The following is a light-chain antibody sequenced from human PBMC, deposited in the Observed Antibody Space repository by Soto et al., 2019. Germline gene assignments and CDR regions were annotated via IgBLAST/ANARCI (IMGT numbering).Light chain of an antibody. CDR1: SSNIGTND. Sequence: QAVVTQAPSASGTPGQRVTISCSGSSSNIGTNDVYWYQHFPGAAPKLLIYNNDQRPSGVPARFSGSKSGTSASLAISGLRSEDEGDYYCAAWDDNLSGVVFGGGTKLTVL. CDR2: NND. V-gene: IGLV1-47*02. CDR3: AAWDDNLSGVV. J-gene: IGLJ2*01.